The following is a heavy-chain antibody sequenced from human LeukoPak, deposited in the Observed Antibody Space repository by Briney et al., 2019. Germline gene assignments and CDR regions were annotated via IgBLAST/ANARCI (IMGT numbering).Heavy chain of an antibody. CDR2: ISWNSGSI. CDR3: AKGGIAAAGPFDY. D-gene: IGHD6-13*01. CDR1: GLTFDDYA. V-gene: IGHV3-9*01. J-gene: IGHJ4*02. Sequence: GRSLRLSCAASGLTFDDYAMHWVRQAPGKGLEWVSGISWNSGSIGYADSVKGRFTISRDNAKNSLYLQMNSLRAEDTALYYCAKGGIAAAGPFDYWGQGTLVTVSS.